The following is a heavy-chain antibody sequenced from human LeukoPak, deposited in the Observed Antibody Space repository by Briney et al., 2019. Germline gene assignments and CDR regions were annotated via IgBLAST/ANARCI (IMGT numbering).Heavy chain of an antibody. Sequence: PSETLSLTCTVSGGSISSSTYYWGWIRQPPGKGLEWLGSIYYSGSTYYNPSLKSRVTISVDTSKNQFSLKLSSVSAADTAVFYCARLPYGSTWFFDYWGQGTLVTVSS. CDR1: GGSISSSTYY. CDR3: ARLPYGSTWFFDY. CDR2: IYYSGST. V-gene: IGHV4-39*01. D-gene: IGHD6-13*01. J-gene: IGHJ4*02.